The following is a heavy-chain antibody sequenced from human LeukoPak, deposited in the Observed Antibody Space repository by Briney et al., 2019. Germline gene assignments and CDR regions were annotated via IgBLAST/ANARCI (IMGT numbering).Heavy chain of an antibody. V-gene: IGHV4-59*01. CDR3: ARVESGYDYYYYYMDV. Sequence: PSETLSLTCTVSGGSISSYYWSWIRQPPGKGLEWIGYIYYSGSTNYNPSLKSRVTISVDTSKNQFSLKLSSVTAADTAVYYCARVESGYDYYYYYMDVWGKGTTVTVSS. CDR2: IYYSGST. CDR1: GGSISSYY. J-gene: IGHJ6*03. D-gene: IGHD5-12*01.